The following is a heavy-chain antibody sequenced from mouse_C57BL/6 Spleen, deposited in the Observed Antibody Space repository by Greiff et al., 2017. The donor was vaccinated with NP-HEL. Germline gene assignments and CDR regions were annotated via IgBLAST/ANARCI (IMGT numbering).Heavy chain of an antibody. V-gene: IGHV1-59*01. CDR3: ARGSYSYWYFDV. Sequence: QVQLQQPGADLVRPGTSVKLSCKASGYTFTSYWMHWVKQRPGQGLEWIGVIDPSDSYTNYNQKFKGKATLTVDTSSSTAYMQLSSLTSEDSAVYYCARGSYSYWYFDVWGTGTTVTVSS. CDR1: GYTFTSYW. CDR2: IDPSDSYT. J-gene: IGHJ1*03. D-gene: IGHD2-12*01.